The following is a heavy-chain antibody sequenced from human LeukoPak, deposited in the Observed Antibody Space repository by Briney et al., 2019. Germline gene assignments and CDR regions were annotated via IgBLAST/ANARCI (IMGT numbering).Heavy chain of an antibody. CDR2: INPNSGGT. CDR1: GYTFTGYY. J-gene: IGHJ5*02. V-gene: IGHV1-2*02. CDR3: TRSVITMVRGVTEKNWFDP. D-gene: IGHD3-10*01. Sequence: ASVKVSCKASGYTFTGYYMHWVRQAPGQGLEWKGWINPNSGGTNYAQKFQGRVTMTRDTSISTAYMELSRLRSDDTAVYYCTRSVITMVRGVTEKNWFDPWGQGTLVTVSS.